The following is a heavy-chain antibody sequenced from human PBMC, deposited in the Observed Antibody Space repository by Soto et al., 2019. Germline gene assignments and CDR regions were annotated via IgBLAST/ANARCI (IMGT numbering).Heavy chain of an antibody. Sequence: QVQLQQWGAGLLKPSETLSLTCAVYGGSFSGYYWSWIRQPPGKGLEWIGEINHSGSTNYNPSLKSRVIISVDTSKNQFSLKLSSVTAADTAVYYCARSRRSSSSGREYYYYYYYMDVWGKGTTVTVSS. V-gene: IGHV4-34*01. J-gene: IGHJ6*03. CDR1: GGSFSGYY. D-gene: IGHD6-6*01. CDR3: ARSRRSSSSGREYYYYYYYMDV. CDR2: INHSGST.